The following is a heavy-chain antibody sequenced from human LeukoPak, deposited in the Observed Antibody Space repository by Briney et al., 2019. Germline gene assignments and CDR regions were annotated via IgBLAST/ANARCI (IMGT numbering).Heavy chain of an antibody. Sequence: GGSLRLSCTASGFTFSSYALSWVRQAPGKGLERVSGISFSGGSTYDADSVKGRFTISRDNSKNTLYLQMNSLRAEDTAVYYCAKLAAAGFPYYFDYWGQGTLVTVSS. CDR2: ISFSGGST. V-gene: IGHV3-23*01. D-gene: IGHD6-13*01. CDR3: AKLAAAGFPYYFDY. CDR1: GFTFSSYA. J-gene: IGHJ4*02.